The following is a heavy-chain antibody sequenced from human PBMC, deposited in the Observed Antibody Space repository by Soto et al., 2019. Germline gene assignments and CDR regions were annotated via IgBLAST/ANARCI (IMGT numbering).Heavy chain of an antibody. D-gene: IGHD6-13*01. Sequence: PGESLKISCKGSGYNFNRYWIGWVRQMPGKGLEWMGVIYPGDSDTRYSPSLQGQVTISADKSSSAAYLQWSSLQASDTATYYCARSLVNGTYEAFDIWGQGTMVPVS. V-gene: IGHV5-51*01. CDR3: ARSLVNGTYEAFDI. CDR2: IYPGDSDT. J-gene: IGHJ3*02. CDR1: GYNFNRYW.